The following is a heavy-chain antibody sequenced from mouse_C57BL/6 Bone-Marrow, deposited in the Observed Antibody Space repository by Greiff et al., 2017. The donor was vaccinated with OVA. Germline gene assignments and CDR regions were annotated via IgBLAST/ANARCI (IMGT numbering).Heavy chain of an antibody. V-gene: IGHV7-1*01. Sequence: EVQRVESGGGLVQSGRSLRLSCATSGFTFSDFYMEWVRQAPGKGLEWIAASRNKANDYTTEYSASVKGRFIVSRDTSQSILYLQMNALRAEDTAMYYCARDASYGNYGWYFDVWGTGTTVTGSS. J-gene: IGHJ1*03. CDR2: SRNKANDYTT. CDR1: GFTFSDFY. D-gene: IGHD2-1*01. CDR3: ARDASYGNYGWYFDV.